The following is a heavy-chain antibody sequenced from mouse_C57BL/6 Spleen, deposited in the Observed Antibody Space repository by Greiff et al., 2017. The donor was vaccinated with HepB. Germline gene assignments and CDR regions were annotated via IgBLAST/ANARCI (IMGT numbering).Heavy chain of an antibody. CDR3: TKDSSYPAGFAY. Sequence: QVQLQQSGAELVRPGASVTLSCKASGYTFTDYEMHWVKQTPVRGLEWIGAIDPETGGTAYNQKFKGKAILTADKSSSTAYMELRSLTSEDSAVYYCTKDSSYPAGFAYWGQGTLVTVSA. V-gene: IGHV1-15*01. J-gene: IGHJ3*01. CDR2: IDPETGGT. CDR1: GYTFTDYE. D-gene: IGHD1-1*01.